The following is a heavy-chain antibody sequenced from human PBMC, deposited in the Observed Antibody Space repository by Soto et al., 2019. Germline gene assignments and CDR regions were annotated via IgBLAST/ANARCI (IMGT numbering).Heavy chain of an antibody. CDR2: ISSSSSTI. Sequence: GGSPRLSCAASGFTFCSYSMNWVRQAPGKGLEWVSYISSSSSTIYYADSVKGRFTISRDNAKNSLYLQMNSLRDEDTAVYYCAREHCSGGSCYSVSYYYYGMDVWGQGPTVTVSS. J-gene: IGHJ6*02. CDR1: GFTFCSYS. D-gene: IGHD2-15*01. V-gene: IGHV3-48*02. CDR3: AREHCSGGSCYSVSYYYYGMDV.